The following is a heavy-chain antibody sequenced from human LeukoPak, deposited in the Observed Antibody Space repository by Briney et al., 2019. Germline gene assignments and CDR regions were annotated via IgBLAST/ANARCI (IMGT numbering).Heavy chain of an antibody. D-gene: IGHD2-15*01. J-gene: IGHJ4*02. Sequence: GGSLRLSCAVSGFTFRTYWMNWVRQAPGKGLEWVATIKQDGSEKYYVDSVKGRFTISRDNSKNTLYLQMNSLRAEDTAVYYCAKYVVVDATRQFDYWSQGTLVTVSS. CDR2: IKQDGSEK. CDR1: GFTFRTYW. CDR3: AKYVVVDATRQFDY. V-gene: IGHV3-7*03.